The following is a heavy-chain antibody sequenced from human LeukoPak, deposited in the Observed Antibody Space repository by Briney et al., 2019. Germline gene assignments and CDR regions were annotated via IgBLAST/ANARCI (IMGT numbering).Heavy chain of an antibody. V-gene: IGHV3-7*03. Sequence: PGGSLSLSCAASGFPFTSYWMVWVRQAPGKGLEWVANINDDGSEKNYLESLKGRFTISRDNSKNTLYLQMNSLRAEDTAVYYCAKDPTRHYGFRLDYWGQGTLVTVSS. J-gene: IGHJ4*02. D-gene: IGHD3-10*01. CDR2: INDDGSEK. CDR1: GFPFTSYW. CDR3: AKDPTRHYGFRLDY.